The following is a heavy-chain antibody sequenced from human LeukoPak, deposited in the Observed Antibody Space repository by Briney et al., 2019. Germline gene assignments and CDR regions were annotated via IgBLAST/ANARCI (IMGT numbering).Heavy chain of an antibody. CDR3: ARALRYYYYYMDV. CDR2: IYYSGST. V-gene: IGHV4-59*12. J-gene: IGHJ6*03. CDR1: GGSISSYY. Sequence: SETLSLTCTVSGGSISSYYWSWIWQPPGKGLEWIGYIYYSGSTNYNPSLKSRVTISVDTSKNQFSLKLSSVTAADTAVYYCARALRYYYYYMDVWGKGTTVTVSS.